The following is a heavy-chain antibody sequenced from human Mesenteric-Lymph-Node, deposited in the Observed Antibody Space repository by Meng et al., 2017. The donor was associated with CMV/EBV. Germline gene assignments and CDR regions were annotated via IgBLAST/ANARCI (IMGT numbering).Heavy chain of an antibody. CDR2: IIPIFATS. D-gene: IGHD1-7*01. J-gene: IGHJ6*02. CDR1: GGTFSSYA. CDR3: ARDAKNWNYDNYYYGMDV. Sequence: SVKVSCKASGGTFSSYAIRWVRQAPGQGLEWMGGIIPIFATSNYAQKFRGRVTITTDESTSTAYMELSSLRSEDTAVYYCARDAKNWNYDNYYYGMDVWGQGTTVTVSS. V-gene: IGHV1-69*05.